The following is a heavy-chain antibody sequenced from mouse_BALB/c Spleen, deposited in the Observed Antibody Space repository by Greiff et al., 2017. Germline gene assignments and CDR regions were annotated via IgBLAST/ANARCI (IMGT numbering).Heavy chain of an antibody. CDR1: GFAFSSYD. V-gene: IGHV5-12-1*01. D-gene: IGHD5-1*01. CDR3: ARHEYRAMDY. CDR2: ISSGGGST. J-gene: IGHJ4*01. Sequence: EVKLVESGGALVKPGGSLKLSCAASGFAFSSYDMSWVRQTPEKRLEWVAYISSGGGSTYYPDTVKGRFTISRDNAKNTLYLQMSSLKSEDTAMYYCARHEYRAMDYWGQGTSVTVSS.